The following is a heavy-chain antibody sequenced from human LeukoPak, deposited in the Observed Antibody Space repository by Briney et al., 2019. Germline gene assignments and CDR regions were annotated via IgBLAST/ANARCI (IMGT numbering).Heavy chain of an antibody. CDR3: ARVSRLDFWSGPYYYYYMDV. J-gene: IGHJ6*03. Sequence: SETLSLTCTVSGGSISSYYLSWIRQPAGKGLEWIGRIYTSGSTNYNPSLKSRVTMSVDTSKNQFSLKLSSVTAADTAVYYCARVSRLDFWSGPYYYYYMDVWGKGTTVTVSS. V-gene: IGHV4-4*07. CDR1: GGSISSYY. CDR2: IYTSGST. D-gene: IGHD3-3*01.